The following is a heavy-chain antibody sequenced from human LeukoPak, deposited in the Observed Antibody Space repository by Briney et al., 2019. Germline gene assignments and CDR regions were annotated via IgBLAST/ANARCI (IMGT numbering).Heavy chain of an antibody. CDR2: ISSSSSYI. D-gene: IGHD6-25*01. Sequence: PGGYLSLSCAASGFTFSSYSMNWVRQAPGKGPEWASSISSSSSYIYYADSVKGRFTISRDNAKNSLYLQMNSLRAEDTAVYYCARARAAMAVPWNYWGQGTLVTVSS. CDR1: GFTFSSYS. CDR3: ARARAAMAVPWNY. J-gene: IGHJ4*02. V-gene: IGHV3-21*01.